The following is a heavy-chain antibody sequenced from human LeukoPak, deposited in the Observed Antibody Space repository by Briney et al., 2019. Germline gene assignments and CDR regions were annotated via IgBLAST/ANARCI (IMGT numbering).Heavy chain of an antibody. Sequence: KPSETLSLTCAVSGYSISSSNWRGWIRQPPGKGLEWIGYIYYRGSTYYNPSLKSRVTMSVDTSKNQFSLKLSSVTAVDTAVYYCARKSGGYDLGVDYWGQGTLVTVSS. J-gene: IGHJ4*02. V-gene: IGHV4-28*01. CDR1: GYSISSSNW. CDR2: IYYRGST. D-gene: IGHD5-12*01. CDR3: ARKSGGYDLGVDY.